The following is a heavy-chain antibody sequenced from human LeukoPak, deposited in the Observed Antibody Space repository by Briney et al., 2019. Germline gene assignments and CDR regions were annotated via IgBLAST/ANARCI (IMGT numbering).Heavy chain of an antibody. D-gene: IGHD5-18*01. Sequence: PGGSLRLSCAASGFTFSNYVMSWVRHVPGKGLEWVSVISGSGGSTYYADSVKGRFTISRDNSKNTLFLQMNSLRAEDTAVYYCARDRGYSYGSHFDYWGQGTLVTVSS. J-gene: IGHJ4*02. V-gene: IGHV3-23*01. CDR2: ISGSGGST. CDR1: GFTFSNYV. CDR3: ARDRGYSYGSHFDY.